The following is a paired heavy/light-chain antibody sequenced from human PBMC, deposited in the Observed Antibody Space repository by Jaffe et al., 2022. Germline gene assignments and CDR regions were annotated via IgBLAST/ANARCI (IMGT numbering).Heavy chain of an antibody. V-gene: IGHV1-46*01. D-gene: IGHD3-9*01. CDR3: ARTYLSTYYDILTGKGDAFDI. CDR1: GYTFTSYY. J-gene: IGHJ3*02. CDR2: INPSGGST. Sequence: QVQLVQSGAEVKKPGASVKVSCKASGYTFTSYYMHWVRQAPGQGLEWMGIINPSGGSTSYAQKFQGRVTMTRDTSTSTVYMELSSLRSEDTAVYYCARTYLSTYYDILTGKGDAFDIWGQGTMVTVSS.
Light chain of an antibody. V-gene: IGLV1-40*01. Sequence: QSVLTQPPSVSGAPGQRVTISCTGSSSNIGAGYDVHWYQQLPGTAPKLLIYGNSNRPSGVPDRFSGSKSGTSASLAITGLQAEDEADYYCQSYDSSLSGSNVFGTGTKVTVL. CDR3: QSYDSSLSGSNV. CDR2: GNS. J-gene: IGLJ1*01. CDR1: SSNIGAGYD.